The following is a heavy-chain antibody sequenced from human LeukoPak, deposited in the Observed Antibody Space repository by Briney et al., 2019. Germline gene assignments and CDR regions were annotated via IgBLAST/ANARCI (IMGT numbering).Heavy chain of an antibody. D-gene: IGHD3-22*01. J-gene: IGHJ4*02. V-gene: IGHV3-11*04. Sequence: PGGSLRLSCAASGFTFSDYYMSWIRQAPGKGLEWVSYISSSGSTIYYADSVKGRFTISRDNSKNTLYLQMNSLRAEDTAVYYCARVRVEVDMIRGYFDYWGQGTLVTVSS. CDR3: ARVRVEVDMIRGYFDY. CDR2: ISSSGSTI. CDR1: GFTFSDYY.